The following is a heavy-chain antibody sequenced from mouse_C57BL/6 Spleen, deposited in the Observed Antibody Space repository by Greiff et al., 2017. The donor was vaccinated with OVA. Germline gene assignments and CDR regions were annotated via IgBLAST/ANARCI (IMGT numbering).Heavy chain of an antibody. CDR3: AKASYDGYYWFAY. D-gene: IGHD2-3*01. Sequence: EVKLMESGGGLVKPGGSLKLSCAASGFTFSDYGMHWVRQAPETGLEWVAYISSGSSTIYYADTVKGRFTISRDNAKNTLFLQMTSLRSEDTAMYYCAKASYDGYYWFAYWGQGTLVTVSA. CDR1: GFTFSDYG. CDR2: ISSGSSTI. V-gene: IGHV5-17*01. J-gene: IGHJ3*01.